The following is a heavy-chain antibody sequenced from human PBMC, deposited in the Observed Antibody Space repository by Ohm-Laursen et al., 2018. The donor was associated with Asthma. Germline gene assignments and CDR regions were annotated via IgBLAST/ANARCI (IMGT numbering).Heavy chain of an antibody. D-gene: IGHD5-24*01. J-gene: IGHJ4*02. CDR1: GFTFSDYY. V-gene: IGHV3-11*06. CDR3: ARVAPDGGAMIYFDY. CDR2: ISSSSSYT. Sequence: GSLRLSCAASGFTFSDYYMSWIRQAPGKGLEWVSYISSSSSYTNYADSVKGRFTISRDNAKNSLYLQMNSLRAEDTAVYYCARVAPDGGAMIYFDYWGQGTLVTVSS.